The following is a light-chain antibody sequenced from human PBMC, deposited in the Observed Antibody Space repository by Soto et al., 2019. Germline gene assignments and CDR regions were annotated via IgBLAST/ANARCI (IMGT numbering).Light chain of an antibody. J-gene: IGKJ4*01. CDR2: GAS. Sequence: EIVLTQSPGTLSLSPGERATLSCRASQSVSSSYLAWYQQKPGQAPRLLIYGASSRATGIPDRFSGSGSGTEFPLTISRLEPEDFAVYYCQQYGSSPPGLTFGGGTKVEIK. CDR1: QSVSSSY. CDR3: QQYGSSPPGLT. V-gene: IGKV3-20*01.